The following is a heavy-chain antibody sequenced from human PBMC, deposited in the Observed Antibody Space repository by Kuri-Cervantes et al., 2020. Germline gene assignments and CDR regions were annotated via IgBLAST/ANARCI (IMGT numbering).Heavy chain of an antibody. V-gene: IGHV3-74*01. CDR1: GFTFSSYW. D-gene: IGHD2/OR15-2a*01. CDR2: INTDGTTI. Sequence: GESLKISCAASGFTFSSYWMHWVRQAPGKGLMWVSRINTDGTTINYADSVKGRFTISRDNAKNTVYLQMNSLRAEDTAVYYCAREPGGFYYFDYWGQGTLVTVSS. J-gene: IGHJ4*02. CDR3: AREPGGFYYFDY.